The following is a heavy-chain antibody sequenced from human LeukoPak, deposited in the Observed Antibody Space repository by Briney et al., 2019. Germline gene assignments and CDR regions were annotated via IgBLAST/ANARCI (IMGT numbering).Heavy chain of an antibody. Sequence: GGSLRLSCAASGFTFSSYGMHWVRQAPGEGLEWVAVISYDGSNKYYADSVKGRFTISRDNSKNTLYLQMNSLRAEDTAVYYCAKARGYSGSVLGYWGQGTLVTVSS. CDR2: ISYDGSNK. CDR1: GFTFSSYG. J-gene: IGHJ4*02. CDR3: AKARGYSGSVLGY. D-gene: IGHD5-12*01. V-gene: IGHV3-30*18.